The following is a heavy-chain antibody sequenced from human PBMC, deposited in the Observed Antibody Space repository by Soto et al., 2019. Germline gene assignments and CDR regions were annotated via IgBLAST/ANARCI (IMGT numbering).Heavy chain of an antibody. V-gene: IGHV2-5*02. CDR2: IYWDYDQ. CDR3: AHKRDVSRGFKS. CDR1: GFSFSINGVA. J-gene: IGHJ5*01. Sequence: QITLKESGPTLVKPTQTLTLTCTFSGFSFSINGVAVGWIRQPPGQALEWLALIYWDYDQRYNQSLKNRLTITKDTSRNQVVLTMTNMDPVDTATYYCAHKRDVSRGFKSWGQGTLVTVSS.